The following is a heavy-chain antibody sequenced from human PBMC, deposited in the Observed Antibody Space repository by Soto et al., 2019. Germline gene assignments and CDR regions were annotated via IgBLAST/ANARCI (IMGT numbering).Heavy chain of an antibody. J-gene: IGHJ5*02. Sequence: SETLSLTCAVYGGSFSGYYWSWIRQPPGKGLEWIGEINHSGSTSYNPSLKSRVTISVDTSKNQFSLKLSSVTAADTAVYYCARVPYSSGWYDWFDPWGQGTLVTVSS. CDR2: INHSGST. D-gene: IGHD6-19*01. V-gene: IGHV4-34*01. CDR3: ARVPYSSGWYDWFDP. CDR1: GGSFSGYY.